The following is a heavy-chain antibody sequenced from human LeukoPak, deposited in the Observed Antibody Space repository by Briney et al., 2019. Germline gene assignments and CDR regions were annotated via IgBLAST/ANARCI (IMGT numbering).Heavy chain of an antibody. Sequence: SETLSLTCTVSGGSISSGDYYWSWIRQPPGKGLEWIGYIYYSGSTYYNPSLKSRVTISVDTSKNQFSLKLSSVTAADTAVYYCAREVTMVRGIDYWGRGTLVTVSS. V-gene: IGHV4-30-4*01. J-gene: IGHJ4*02. CDR1: GGSISSGDYY. CDR2: IYYSGST. D-gene: IGHD3-10*01. CDR3: AREVTMVRGIDY.